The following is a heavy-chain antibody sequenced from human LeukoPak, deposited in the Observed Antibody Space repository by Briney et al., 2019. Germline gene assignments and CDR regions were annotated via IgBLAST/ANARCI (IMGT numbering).Heavy chain of an antibody. CDR2: INHSGST. J-gene: IGHJ4*02. D-gene: IGHD6-19*01. CDR3: ARGSSGWYRPFRY. V-gene: IGHV4-34*01. Sequence: SETLSLTCAVYGGSFSGYYWSWIRQPPGKGLEWIGEINHSGSTNYNPSLKSRVTISVYTSKNQFSLKLSSVTAADTAVYYCARGSSGWYRPFRYWGQGTLVTVSS. CDR1: GGSFSGYY.